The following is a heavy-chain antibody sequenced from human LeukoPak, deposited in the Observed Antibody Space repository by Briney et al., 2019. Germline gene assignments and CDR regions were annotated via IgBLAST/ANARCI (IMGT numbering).Heavy chain of an antibody. V-gene: IGHV4-59*01. Sequence: SETLSLTCTVSGGSISSYYWSWILQPPGKGLEWIGYIYYSGSTNYNPSLKSRVTISVDTSKNQFSLKLSSVTAADTAVYYCAREGATEYCSSTSCYGDWYFDLWGRGTLVTVSS. CDR2: IYYSGST. CDR3: AREGATEYCSSTSCYGDWYFDL. CDR1: GGSISSYY. D-gene: IGHD2-2*01. J-gene: IGHJ2*01.